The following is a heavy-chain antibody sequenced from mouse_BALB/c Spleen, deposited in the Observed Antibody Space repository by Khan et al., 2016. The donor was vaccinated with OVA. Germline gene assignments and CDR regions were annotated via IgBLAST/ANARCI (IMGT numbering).Heavy chain of an antibody. CDR3: ARNYDYDEGLAY. V-gene: IGHV2-2*02. CDR1: GFSLTSYG. CDR2: IWSGGST. Sequence: QVQLKESGPGLVQPSQSLSITCTVSGFSLTSYGVHWVRQSPGKGLEWLGVIWSGGSTDYNAAFISRLSISKDNSKSQVFFEMNSMHANDSAIYYCARNYDYDEGLAYWGQGTLVTVSA. J-gene: IGHJ3*01. D-gene: IGHD2-4*01.